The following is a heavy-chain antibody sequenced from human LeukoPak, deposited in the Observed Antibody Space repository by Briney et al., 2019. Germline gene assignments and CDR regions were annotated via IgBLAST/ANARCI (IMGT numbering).Heavy chain of an antibody. CDR1: GFTFTTYA. J-gene: IGHJ4*02. V-gene: IGHV3-23*01. Sequence: GGSLSLSCAASGFTFTTYAMRWVRQAPGKGLEWVSSISASGDNTYYADSVKGRFIISRDNSKNTFSLQMNSLRAEDTAIYYCAKDHGEWGQGTLVTVS. CDR3: AKDHGE. D-gene: IGHD2-21*01. CDR2: ISASGDNT.